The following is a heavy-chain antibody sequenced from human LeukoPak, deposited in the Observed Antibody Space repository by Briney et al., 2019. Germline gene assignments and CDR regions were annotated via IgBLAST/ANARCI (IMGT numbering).Heavy chain of an antibody. CDR1: GGSINNYY. V-gene: IGHV4-59*01. Sequence: SETLSLTCTVSGGSINNYYWSWIRQPPGKGLEWIGYMYSSGSTNYNPSLKSRVTISVDTSKSQFSLKLNSMTPADTAVYYCARGLMSSSWYFDYWGLGTLVTVSS. D-gene: IGHD6-13*01. CDR2: MYSSGST. CDR3: ARGLMSSSWYFDY. J-gene: IGHJ4*02.